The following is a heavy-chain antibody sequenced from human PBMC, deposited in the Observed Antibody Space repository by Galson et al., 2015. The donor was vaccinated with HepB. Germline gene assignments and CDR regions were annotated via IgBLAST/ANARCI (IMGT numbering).Heavy chain of an antibody. J-gene: IGHJ3*02. CDR3: ARPSTVVTPLDAFDI. D-gene: IGHD4-23*01. Sequence: SVKVSCKASGYTFTSYYMHWVRQAPGQGLEWMGIINPSGGSTSYAQKLQGRVTMTRDTSTSTVYMELSSVTAADTAVYYCARPSTVVTPLDAFDIWGQGTMVTVSS. CDR2: INPSGGST. CDR1: GYTFTSYY. V-gene: IGHV1-46*04.